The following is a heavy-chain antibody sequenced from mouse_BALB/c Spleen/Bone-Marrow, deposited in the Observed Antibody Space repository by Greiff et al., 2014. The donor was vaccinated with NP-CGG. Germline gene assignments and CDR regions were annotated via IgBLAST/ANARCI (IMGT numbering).Heavy chain of an antibody. Sequence: VQLQQSGPGLVKPSQSLSLTCSVTGYSITSGYYWNWIRQFPGNKLEWLGYISYDGSNHYNPSLTNRVSITRDTSKNKFFLKLNSVTTEDSATDCCASVEVHAMDYWGQGTSVTVSS. V-gene: IGHV3-6*02. CDR3: ASVEVHAMDY. CDR1: GYSITSGYY. J-gene: IGHJ4*01. D-gene: IGHD2-14*01. CDR2: ISYDGSN.